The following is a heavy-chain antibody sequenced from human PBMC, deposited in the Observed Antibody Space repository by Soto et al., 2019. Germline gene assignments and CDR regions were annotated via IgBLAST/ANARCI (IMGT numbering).Heavy chain of an antibody. V-gene: IGHV3-66*01. CDR1: AFPVISSY. CDR3: VRDPYNRMAGD. J-gene: IGHJ4*02. D-gene: IGHD1-20*01. CDR2: IHSGGKT. Sequence: GSLSLSCPSTAFPVISSYMSWVRQAPGKGLEWVSIIHSGGKTDYADSVKGRFTISRDNSKSTLFLQMNSLRTEDTAVYYCVRDPYNRMAGDWGQGP.